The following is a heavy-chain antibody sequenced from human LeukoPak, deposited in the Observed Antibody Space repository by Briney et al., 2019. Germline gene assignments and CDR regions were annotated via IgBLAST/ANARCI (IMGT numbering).Heavy chain of an antibody. J-gene: IGHJ5*02. CDR1: GSTFSSYA. Sequence: PGGSLRLSCAASGSTFSSYAMSWVRQAPGKGLEWVSAISGSGGSTYYADSVKGRFTISRDNSKNTLYLQMNSLRAEDTAVYYCAKDRGSYFSNWFDPWGQGTLVTVSS. D-gene: IGHD1-26*01. V-gene: IGHV3-23*01. CDR2: ISGSGGST. CDR3: AKDRGSYFSNWFDP.